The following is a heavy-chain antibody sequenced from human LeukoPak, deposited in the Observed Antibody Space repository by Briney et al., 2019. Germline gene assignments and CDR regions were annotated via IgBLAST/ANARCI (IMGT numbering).Heavy chain of an antibody. CDR3: ANLQYYYDSSGYPDY. CDR2: MSGSGGST. Sequence: GGSLRLSCAASGFTFSSYAMSWVRQAPGKGREWGSAMSGSGGSTYYADSVKGRFPISRDNSKNTLYLQMNSLRAEDTAVYYCANLQYYYDSSGYPDYWGQGTLVTVSS. J-gene: IGHJ4*02. D-gene: IGHD3-22*01. CDR1: GFTFSSYA. V-gene: IGHV3-23*01.